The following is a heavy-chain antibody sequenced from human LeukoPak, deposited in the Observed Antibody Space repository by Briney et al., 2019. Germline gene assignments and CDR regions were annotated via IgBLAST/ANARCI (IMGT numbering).Heavy chain of an antibody. D-gene: IGHD4-17*01. CDR3: ARVSPNTVTTHQYFDY. Sequence: GGSLRLSCAASGFPFNPYSMNWVRQAPGKGLEWVSSISSSGTYIYYADSVKGRFTISRDNAKNSLYLQMSSLRAEDTAVYYCARVSPNTVTTHQYFDYWGQGTLVTVSS. V-gene: IGHV3-21*01. CDR2: ISSSGTYI. J-gene: IGHJ4*02. CDR1: GFPFNPYS.